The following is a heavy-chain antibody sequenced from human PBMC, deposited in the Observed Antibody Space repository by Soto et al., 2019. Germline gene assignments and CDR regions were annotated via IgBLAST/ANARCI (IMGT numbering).Heavy chain of an antibody. V-gene: IGHV3-30-3*01. CDR3: AREKVAATPIVYYYYSGMDV. D-gene: IGHD2-15*01. CDR1: GFTFSSYA. Sequence: GGSLRLSCAASGFTFSSYAMHWVRQAPGKGLEWVAVISYDGSNKYYADSVKGRFTISRDNSKNTLYLQMNSLRAEDTAVYYCAREKVAATPIVYYYYSGMDVWGQGTTVTVSS. CDR2: ISYDGSNK. J-gene: IGHJ6*02.